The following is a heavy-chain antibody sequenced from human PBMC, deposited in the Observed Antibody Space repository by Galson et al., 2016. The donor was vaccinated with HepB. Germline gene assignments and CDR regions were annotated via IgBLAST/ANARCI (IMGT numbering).Heavy chain of an antibody. V-gene: IGHV3-74*01. J-gene: IGHJ6*04. D-gene: IGHD3-3*01. CDR1: GFSFSRYW. CDR2: INKDGSST. Sequence: SLRLSCAASGFSFSRYWMHWVRQAPGKGLVCVSRINKDGSSTSYADSVKGRFTISRDNAKNTLYLQMNSLRAEDTAVYYCARMESGGYDFWSGHYSWSGGRDVWGKGTTVTVPS. CDR3: ARMESGGYDFWSGHYSWSGGRDV.